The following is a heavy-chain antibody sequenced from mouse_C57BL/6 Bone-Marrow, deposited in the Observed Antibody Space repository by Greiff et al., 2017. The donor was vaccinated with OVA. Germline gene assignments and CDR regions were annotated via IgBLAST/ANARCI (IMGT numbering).Heavy chain of an antibody. J-gene: IGHJ3*01. V-gene: IGHV1-54*01. Sequence: QVQLQQSGAELVRPGTSVKVSCKASGYAFTNYLIEWVKQRPGQGLEWIGVINPGSGGTNYNEKFKGKATLTADNSSSTAYMQLSSLTSEDSAVYFCASGWLLAWFAYWGQGTLVTVSA. D-gene: IGHD2-3*01. CDR1: GYAFTNYL. CDR2: INPGSGGT. CDR3: ASGWLLAWFAY.